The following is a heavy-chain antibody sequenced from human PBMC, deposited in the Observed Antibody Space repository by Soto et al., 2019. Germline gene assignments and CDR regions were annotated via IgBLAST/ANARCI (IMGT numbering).Heavy chain of an antibody. Sequence: QVQLQESGPGLVKPSETLSLTCTVSGGSISSYYWSWIRQPPGKGLEWIGYIYYSGSTNYNPSLKSRVTTAVDTSKNQFSLKLSSVTAADTAVYYCARDAIAAAGIAWFDPWGQGTLVTVSS. CDR2: IYYSGST. J-gene: IGHJ5*02. V-gene: IGHV4-59*01. CDR1: GGSISSYY. D-gene: IGHD6-13*01. CDR3: ARDAIAAAGIAWFDP.